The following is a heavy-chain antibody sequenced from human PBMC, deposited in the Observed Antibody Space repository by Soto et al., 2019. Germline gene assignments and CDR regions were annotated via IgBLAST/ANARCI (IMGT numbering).Heavy chain of an antibody. V-gene: IGHV4-39*01. J-gene: IGHJ4*01. CDR2: IYYSGST. D-gene: IGHD6-19*01. CDR1: DGSISSSSYY. CDR3: VRTYSSGWYPSYYFDS. Sequence: PSETLSLTCTVSDGSISSSSYYWGWIRQPPGKGLEWIGSIYYSGSTYYNPSLKSRVTISVDTSKNQFSLKLSSVTAADTAVYYCVRTYSSGWYPSYYFDSWGHGTLVTVSS.